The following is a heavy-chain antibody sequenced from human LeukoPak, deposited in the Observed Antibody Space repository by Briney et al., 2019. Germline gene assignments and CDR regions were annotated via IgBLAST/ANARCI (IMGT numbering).Heavy chain of an antibody. V-gene: IGHV1-2*06. J-gene: IGHJ3*02. CDR1: GYTFTGYY. CDR3: ARVIAEEDAFDI. D-gene: IGHD1-14*01. CDR2: INPNSGGT. Sequence: ASVKVSCKASGYTFTGYYMHWVRLAPGQGLEWMGRINPNSGGTNYAQKFQGRVTMTRDTSISTAYMGLSRLRSDDTAVYYCARVIAEEDAFDIWGQGTMVTVSS.